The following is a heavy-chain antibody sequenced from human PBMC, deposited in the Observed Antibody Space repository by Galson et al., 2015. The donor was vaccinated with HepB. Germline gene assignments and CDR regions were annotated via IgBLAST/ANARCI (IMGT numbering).Heavy chain of an antibody. CDR3: AKDLYSNTWYGGSDY. CDR2: ISGSGGST. Sequence: SLRLSCAASGFTFSSYAMNWVRQAPGKGLEWVSAISGSGGSTYYADSVMGRFTISRDNSKNTLYLQMNSLRAEDTAVYYCAKDLYSNTWYGGSDYWGQGTLVTVSS. V-gene: IGHV3-23*01. J-gene: IGHJ4*02. CDR1: GFTFSSYA. D-gene: IGHD6-13*01.